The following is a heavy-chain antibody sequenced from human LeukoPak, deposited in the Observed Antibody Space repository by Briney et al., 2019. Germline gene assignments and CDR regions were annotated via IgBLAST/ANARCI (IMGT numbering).Heavy chain of an antibody. CDR3: AKSGYNRFDY. D-gene: IGHD5-24*01. CDR1: GFTFSSSA. CDR2: ISGSGSGRST. Sequence: GGSLRLSCAASGFTFSSSAMSWVRQAPGKGLEWVSSISGSGSGRSTYYADSVKGRFTISRDNSKNTLYLQMNSLRAEDTAVYYCAKSGYNRFDYWGQGTLVTVSS. J-gene: IGHJ4*02. V-gene: IGHV3-23*01.